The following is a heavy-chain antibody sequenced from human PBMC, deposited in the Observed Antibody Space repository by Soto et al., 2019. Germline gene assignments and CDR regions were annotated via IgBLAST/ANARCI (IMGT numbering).Heavy chain of an antibody. CDR3: AKEDIVVVLGVRSLAMDV. Sequence: GGSLRLSCAASGFTFSSYAMSWVRQAPGKGLEWVSAISGSGGSTYYADSVKGRFTISRDNSKNTLYLQMNSLRAEDTAVYYCAKEDIVVVLGVRSLAMDVWGQGTTVTVSS. CDR2: ISGSGGST. V-gene: IGHV3-23*01. J-gene: IGHJ6*02. D-gene: IGHD2-2*01. CDR1: GFTFSSYA.